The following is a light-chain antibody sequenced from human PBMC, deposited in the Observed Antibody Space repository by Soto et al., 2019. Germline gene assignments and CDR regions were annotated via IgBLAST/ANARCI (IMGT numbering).Light chain of an antibody. J-gene: IGKJ2*01. Sequence: DIPMTQSPSTLSASVGDRVTITCRASQSISNWLAWYQQKPGKAPKSLIYDASTLESGVPSRFSGSGSGTEFTLTISSLQPDDFATYYCQQYNSYSRNTFGQGTKLEIK. CDR2: DAS. CDR1: QSISNW. V-gene: IGKV1-5*01. CDR3: QQYNSYSRNT.